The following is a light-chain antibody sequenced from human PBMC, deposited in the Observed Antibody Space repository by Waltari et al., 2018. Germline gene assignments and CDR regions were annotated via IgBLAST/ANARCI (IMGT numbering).Light chain of an antibody. CDR1: QSVSSY. CDR3: QQSYSTPLFT. J-gene: IGKJ3*01. Sequence: TQSPSALSASVGDRVTITCRASQSVSSYLAWYQQKPGQAPRLLIYDASNRATGIPARFSGSGSGTDFTLTISSLQPEDFATYYCQQSYSTPLFTFGPGTKVDIK. CDR2: DAS. V-gene: IGKV3-11*01.